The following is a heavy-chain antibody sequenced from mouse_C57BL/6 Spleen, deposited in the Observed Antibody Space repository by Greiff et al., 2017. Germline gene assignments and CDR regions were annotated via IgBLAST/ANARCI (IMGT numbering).Heavy chain of an antibody. Sequence: EVKLMESGGDLVKPGGSLKLSCAASGFTFSSYGMSWVRQTPDKRLAWVATISSGGSYTYYPDSVKGRFTISRDNAKNTLYLQMSSLKSEDTAMYYCARDYVSSYGFAYWGQGTLVTVSA. V-gene: IGHV5-6*01. J-gene: IGHJ3*01. CDR3: ARDYVSSYGFAY. CDR1: GFTFSSYG. D-gene: IGHD1-1*01. CDR2: ISSGGSYT.